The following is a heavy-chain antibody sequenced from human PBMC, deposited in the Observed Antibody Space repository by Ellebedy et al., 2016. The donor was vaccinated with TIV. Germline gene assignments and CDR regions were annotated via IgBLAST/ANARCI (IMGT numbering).Heavy chain of an antibody. V-gene: IGHV3-30*02. D-gene: IGHD2-21*01. Sequence: GESLKISCAASGFSFRYYDMYWVRQAPGKGLEWAAFIQYDGSDKHYSDSVKGRFTVSRDSSKNTLYLQMNSLRPEDTAVYYCAKLIQHTDRGAVDIWGQGTMVTVSS. CDR3: AKLIQHTDRGAVDI. CDR2: IQYDGSDK. J-gene: IGHJ3*02. CDR1: GFSFRYYD.